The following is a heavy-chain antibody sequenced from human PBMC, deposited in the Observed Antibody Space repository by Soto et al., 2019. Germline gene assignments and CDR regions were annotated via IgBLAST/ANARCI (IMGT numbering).Heavy chain of an antibody. CDR3: ARDNPSYYYGSGISI. V-gene: IGHV1-18*01. CDR2: ISAYNGNT. D-gene: IGHD3-10*01. CDR1: GYTFTSYG. Sequence: ASVKVSCNASGYTFTSYGISWVRQAPGQGLEWMGWISAYNGNTNYAQKLQGRVTMTTDTSTSTAYMELRSLRSDDTAVYYCARDNPSYYYGSGISIWGQGATVTVSS. J-gene: IGHJ6*02.